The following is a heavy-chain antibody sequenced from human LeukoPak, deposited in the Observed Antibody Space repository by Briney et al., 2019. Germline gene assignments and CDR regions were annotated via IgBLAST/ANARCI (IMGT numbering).Heavy chain of an antibody. CDR2: IYWNDDK. CDR3: AHTHHDFWSGYPYFDY. V-gene: IGHV2-5*01. CDR1: GFSLSTSGVG. D-gene: IGHD3-3*01. J-gene: IGHJ4*02. Sequence: SGPTLVKPTQTLTLTCTFSGFSLSTSGVGVGWIRQPPGKALEWLALIYWNDDKRYSPSLKSRLTITKDTSKNQVVLTMTNMDPVDTATYYCAHTHHDFWSGYPYFDYWGQGTLVTVSS.